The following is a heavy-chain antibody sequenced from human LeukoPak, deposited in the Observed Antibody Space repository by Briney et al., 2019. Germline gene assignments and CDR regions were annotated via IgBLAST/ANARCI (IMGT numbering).Heavy chain of an antibody. CDR1: GGSISGYY. Sequence: SETLSLTCTVSGGSISGYYWSWIRQPAGKGLEWIGRIYTSGSTNYNPSLKSRVTISVDTSKNQFSLKLSSVTAADTAVYYCARGVAQGDQTGWFDPWGQGTLVTVSS. D-gene: IGHD1-14*01. V-gene: IGHV4-4*07. CDR3: ARGVAQGDQTGWFDP. J-gene: IGHJ5*02. CDR2: IYTSGST.